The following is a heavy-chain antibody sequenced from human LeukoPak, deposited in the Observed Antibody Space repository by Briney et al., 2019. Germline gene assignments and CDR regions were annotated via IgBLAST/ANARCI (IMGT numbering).Heavy chain of an antibody. Sequence: SETLSLTCAVYGGSFSGYYWSWIRQPPGKGLEWIGEINHSGSTNYKPSLKSRVTISVDTSKNQFSLKLSSVTAADTAVYYCARRVLPSYYYYMDVWGKGTTVTVSS. CDR3: ARRVLPSYYYYMDV. CDR2: INHSGST. D-gene: IGHD2/OR15-2a*01. CDR1: GGSFSGYY. J-gene: IGHJ6*03. V-gene: IGHV4-34*01.